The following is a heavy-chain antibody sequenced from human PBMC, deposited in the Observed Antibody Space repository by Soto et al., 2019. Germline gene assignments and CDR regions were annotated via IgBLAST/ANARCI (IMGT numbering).Heavy chain of an antibody. CDR1: GFTFSSYA. V-gene: IGHV3-64*01. CDR2: ISSNGGST. D-gene: IGHD6-19*01. Sequence: GGSLILSCAASGFTFSSYAMHWVRQAPGKGLEYVSAISSNGGSTYYANSVKGRFTISRDNSKNTLYLQMGSLRAEDMAVYYCARDPDESSGWYDYFDYWGQGTLVTVSS. CDR3: ARDPDESSGWYDYFDY. J-gene: IGHJ4*02.